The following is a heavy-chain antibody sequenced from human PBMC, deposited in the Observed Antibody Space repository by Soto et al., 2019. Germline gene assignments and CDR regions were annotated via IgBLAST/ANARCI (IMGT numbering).Heavy chain of an antibody. D-gene: IGHD3-9*01. V-gene: IGHV1-46*03. CDR1: GYSFTSHY. Sequence: QVQLVQSGAEVKKPGASVKVSCKAIGYSFTSHYMHWVRQAPGQGLEWMGTIYPGGVNIGYAQKFKGRVTMTKDTSTSTVYMELNSLTSEDTAVDYWARDQSWHELVWWFAPWGQGTLVTVSS. CDR2: IYPGGVNI. CDR3: ARDQSWHELVWWFAP. J-gene: IGHJ5*02.